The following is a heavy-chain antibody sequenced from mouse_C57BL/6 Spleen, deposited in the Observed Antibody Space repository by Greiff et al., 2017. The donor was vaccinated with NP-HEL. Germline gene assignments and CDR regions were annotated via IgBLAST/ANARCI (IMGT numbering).Heavy chain of an antibody. CDR1: GYAFSSSW. Sequence: SGPELVKPGASVKISCKASGYAFSSSWMNWVKQRPGKGLEWIGRIYPGDGDTNYNGKFKGKATLTADKSSSTAYMQLSSLTSEDSAVYFCATYYANQGAMDYWGQGTSVTVSS. J-gene: IGHJ4*01. V-gene: IGHV1-82*01. CDR2: IYPGDGDT. D-gene: IGHD2-10*01. CDR3: ATYYANQGAMDY.